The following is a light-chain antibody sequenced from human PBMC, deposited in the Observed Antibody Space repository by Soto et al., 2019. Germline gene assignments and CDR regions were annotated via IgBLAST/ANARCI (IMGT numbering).Light chain of an antibody. V-gene: IGKV3-20*01. Sequence: EIVLTQSPGTLSLSPGERATLSCRASQSVSSSYLAWYQHKPGQAPRLLIYGASSRATGIPDRFSGSGSGTDFTITISRLEPEDFAVYYCQQYGRSSWTFGQGTNVDVK. CDR3: QQYGRSSWT. J-gene: IGKJ1*01. CDR2: GAS. CDR1: QSVSSSY.